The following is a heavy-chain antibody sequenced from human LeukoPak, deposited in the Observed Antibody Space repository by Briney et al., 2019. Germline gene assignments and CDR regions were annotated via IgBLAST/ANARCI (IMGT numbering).Heavy chain of an antibody. Sequence: GGSLRLSCAASGFTFRSYAMSWVRQAPGKGLEWVSGISGSGSSTYYADSVKGRFTISRDNSKNTLYLQMNSLRAEDTAVYYCAKGREPYYDSGAIDYWGQGTLVTVSS. CDR1: GFTFRSYA. CDR2: ISGSGSST. CDR3: AKGREPYYDSGAIDY. J-gene: IGHJ4*02. V-gene: IGHV3-23*01. D-gene: IGHD3-22*01.